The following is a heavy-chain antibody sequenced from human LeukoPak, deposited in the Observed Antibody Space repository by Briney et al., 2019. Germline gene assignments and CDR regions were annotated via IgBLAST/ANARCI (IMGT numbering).Heavy chain of an antibody. CDR1: GFTVSSNY. V-gene: IGHV3-66*01. CDR2: IYSGGGT. D-gene: IGHD4-23*01. CDR3: ARNQDYGGFDF. Sequence: GGSLRLSCAASGFTVSSNYMSWVRQAPGKGLEWVSVIYSGGGTYYADSVKGRFTVSRDNSKNTLYLQVNSLRVDDTAMYYCARNQDYGGFDFWGQGTLVTVSS. J-gene: IGHJ4*02.